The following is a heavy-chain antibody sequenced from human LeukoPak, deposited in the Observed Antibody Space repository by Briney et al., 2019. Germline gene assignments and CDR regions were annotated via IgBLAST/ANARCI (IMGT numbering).Heavy chain of an antibody. J-gene: IGHJ4*02. V-gene: IGHV4-34*01. Sequence: SETLSLTCAVYGGSFSGYYWSWIRQPPGKGLEWIGEINHSGSTNYNPSLKSRVTISVDTSKNQFSLKLSSVTAADTAVYYCARGRYSSDYWGQGTLVTVSS. D-gene: IGHD6-13*01. CDR3: ARGRYSSDY. CDR2: INHSGST. CDR1: GGSFSGYY.